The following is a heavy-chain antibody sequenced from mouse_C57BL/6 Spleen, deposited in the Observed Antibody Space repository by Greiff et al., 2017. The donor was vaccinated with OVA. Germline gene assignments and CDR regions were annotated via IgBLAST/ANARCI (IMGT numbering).Heavy chain of an antibody. Sequence: VQRVESGAELARPGASVKLSCKASGYTFTSYGISWVKQRTGQGLEWIGEIYPRSGNTYYNEKFKGKATLTADKSSSTAYMELRSLTSEDSAVYFCARRSLIYYDYDGNFDYWGQGTTLTVSS. CDR3: ARRSLIYYDYDGNFDY. J-gene: IGHJ2*01. D-gene: IGHD2-4*01. CDR1: GYTFTSYG. CDR2: IYPRSGNT. V-gene: IGHV1-81*01.